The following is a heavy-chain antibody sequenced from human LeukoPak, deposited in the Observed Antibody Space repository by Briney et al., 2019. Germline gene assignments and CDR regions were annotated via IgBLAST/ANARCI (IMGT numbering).Heavy chain of an antibody. CDR2: IKSKTDGGTP. D-gene: IGHD2-15*01. J-gene: IGHJ4*02. CDR1: GFTFNNPW. Sequence: GGSLRLSCAASGFTFNNPWMSWVRQAPGKGLEWVGRIKSKTDGGTPDYAAPVKGRFTISRDDSKNTLYLQMNSLKAEDTAVYYCTTEGGWSFYFDYWGQGTLVTVSS. V-gene: IGHV3-15*01. CDR3: TTEGGWSFYFDY.